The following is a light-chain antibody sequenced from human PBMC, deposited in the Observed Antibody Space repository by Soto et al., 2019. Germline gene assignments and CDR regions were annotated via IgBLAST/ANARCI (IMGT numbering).Light chain of an antibody. V-gene: IGKV3D-15*01. J-gene: IGKJ3*01. CDR1: QSVSSN. CDR3: QQYNNWPLT. Sequence: EIVMTKSPATLSVSPGERATLSCRASQSVSSNLXWYQLKPGQAPRLLIYXASTRATGIPXRFSGXXSGTEFXXTXXXXQXEDFXVYYCQQYNNWPLTFGPGTKVDIK. CDR2: XAS.